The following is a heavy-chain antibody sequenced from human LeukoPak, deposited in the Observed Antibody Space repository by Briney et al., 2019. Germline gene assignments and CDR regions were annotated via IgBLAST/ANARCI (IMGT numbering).Heavy chain of an antibody. Sequence: PGGSLRLSCAASGFTVSSNYMSWVRQAPGKGLEWVSVIYSGGSTYYADSVKGRFTISRDNSKTTLYLQMNSLRAEDTAVYYCARDGPMVRGVMPYGMDVWGQGTTVTVSS. V-gene: IGHV3-66*02. CDR2: IYSGGST. CDR1: GFTVSSNY. CDR3: ARDGPMVRGVMPYGMDV. D-gene: IGHD3-10*01. J-gene: IGHJ6*02.